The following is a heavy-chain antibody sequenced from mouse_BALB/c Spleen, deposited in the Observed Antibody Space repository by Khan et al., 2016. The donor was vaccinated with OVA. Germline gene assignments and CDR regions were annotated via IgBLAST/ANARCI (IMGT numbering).Heavy chain of an antibody. CDR2: ISVGGST. CDR1: GFSLTSYG. Sequence: VELVESGPGLVAPSQSLSITCTVSGFSLTSYGVHWVRQPPGKGLEWLGIISVGGSTIYNSALMSRLSISKDNSKSQVFLKMNSLQTDDTAMYYCGRDTTATPYWGQGTLVTVSA. V-gene: IGHV2-9*02. D-gene: IGHD1-2*01. J-gene: IGHJ3*01. CDR3: GRDTTATPY.